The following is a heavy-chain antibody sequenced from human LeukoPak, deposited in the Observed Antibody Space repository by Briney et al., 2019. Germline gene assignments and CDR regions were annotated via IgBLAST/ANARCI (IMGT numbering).Heavy chain of an antibody. CDR1: GYTFSGYY. J-gene: IGHJ3*02. Sequence: GASVKVSCKASGYTFSGYYMHWVRQAPGQGLEWMGWINPNSGGTKYVQKFQGRVTMTRDTSISTAYMELSRLRSDDTAVYYCARARITMVRGVIGAFDIWGQGTMVTVSS. V-gene: IGHV1-2*02. CDR2: INPNSGGT. CDR3: ARARITMVRGVIGAFDI. D-gene: IGHD3-10*01.